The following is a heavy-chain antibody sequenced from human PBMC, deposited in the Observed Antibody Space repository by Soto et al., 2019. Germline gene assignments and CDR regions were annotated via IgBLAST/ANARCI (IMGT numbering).Heavy chain of an antibody. CDR2: IKSKTDGGTT. D-gene: IGHD2-2*01. CDR3: TTMLAMLLMRDY. CDR1: GFTFSNAW. Sequence: EVQLVESGGGLVKPGGSLRLSCAASGFTFSNAWMNWVRQAPGKGLEWVGRIKSKTDGGTTDYAAPVKGRLTISRDDSKNTLYLKMNSLKTDDTAVYYCTTMLAMLLMRDYWGQGTLVTVSS. V-gene: IGHV3-15*07. J-gene: IGHJ4*02.